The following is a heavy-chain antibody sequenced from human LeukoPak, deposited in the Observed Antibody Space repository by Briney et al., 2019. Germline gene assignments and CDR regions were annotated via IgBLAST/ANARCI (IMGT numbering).Heavy chain of an antibody. V-gene: IGHV4-59*08. CDR1: GGSISGYY. J-gene: IGHJ2*01. D-gene: IGHD6-13*01. CDR3: ARWTIAAHGYYWDFNL. CDR2: IYYSDNT. Sequence: SETLSLTCTVSGGSISGYYWSWIRQPPGKGLEWIGHIYYSDNTNYNPSLKSRVSISVDRSKNQFSLNLSSVTAADTAVYYCARWTIAAHGYYWDFNLWDRGTLVTVSS.